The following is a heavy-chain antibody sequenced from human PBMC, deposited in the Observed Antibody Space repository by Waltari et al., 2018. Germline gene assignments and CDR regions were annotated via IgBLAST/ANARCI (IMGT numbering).Heavy chain of an antibody. D-gene: IGHD2-2*01. J-gene: IGHJ4*02. Sequence: QVQLVQSASEVKNPGASVQVSCKASVYTFTGYYMHWGPQAPGQGLEWVGWINPKSGGTNYAQKFQGRVTMTRDTSISTAYMELSRLRSDDTAVYYCARSIVVVPAAPGYWGQGTLVTVSS. V-gene: IGHV1-2*02. CDR2: INPKSGGT. CDR3: ARSIVVVPAAPGY. CDR1: VYTFTGYY.